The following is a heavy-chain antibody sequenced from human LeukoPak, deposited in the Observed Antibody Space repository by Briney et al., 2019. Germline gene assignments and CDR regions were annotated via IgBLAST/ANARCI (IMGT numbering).Heavy chain of an antibody. CDR1: GYTFTGYY. Sequence: ASVKVSCKASGYTFTGYYMHWVRQAPGQGLEWMGWINPNSGGTNYAQKFQGRVTMTRDTSISTAYMELSSLRSEDMAVYYCARDSVDDAFDIWGQGTMVTVSS. D-gene: IGHD3/OR15-3a*01. CDR3: ARDSVDDAFDI. CDR2: INPNSGGT. J-gene: IGHJ3*02. V-gene: IGHV1-2*02.